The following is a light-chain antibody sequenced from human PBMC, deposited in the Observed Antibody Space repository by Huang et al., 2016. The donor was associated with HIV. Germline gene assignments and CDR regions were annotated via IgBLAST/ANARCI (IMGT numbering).Light chain of an antibody. CDR3: LQHKSYPYT. CDR2: GAS. CDR1: QGITYY. J-gene: IGKJ2*01. V-gene: IGKV1-17*03. Sequence: DIQMTQSPSAMSASVGDRVNITCRASQGITYYLAWFQQKPWKVPQRLIYGASSLQSGVPSRFSGSGSGTEFTLTISSLQPEDFATYYCLQHKSYPYTFGQGTKLQIK.